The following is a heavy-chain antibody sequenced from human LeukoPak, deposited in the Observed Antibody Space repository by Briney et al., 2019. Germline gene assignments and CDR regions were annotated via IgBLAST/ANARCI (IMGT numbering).Heavy chain of an antibody. CDR3: AREAAATDY. CDR1: GGSFSGYY. V-gene: IGHV4-34*01. D-gene: IGHD6-25*01. Sequence: KTSETLSLTCAVYGGSFSGYYWSWIRQPPGKGLEWIGEINHSGSTNYNPSLKSRVTISVDTSKNQFSLKLSSVTAADTAVYYCAREAAATDYWGQGTLVTVSS. J-gene: IGHJ4*02. CDR2: INHSGST.